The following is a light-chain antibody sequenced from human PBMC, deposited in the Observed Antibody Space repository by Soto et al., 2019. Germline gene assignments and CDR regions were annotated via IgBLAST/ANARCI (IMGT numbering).Light chain of an antibody. CDR2: DNN. CDR3: GTWDSSLSAVV. CDR1: SANIGKNY. J-gene: IGLJ2*01. V-gene: IGLV1-51*01. Sequence: QSVLPPPPPVSAAPGQKVPISCSGSSANIGKNYVSWYQQLPGTAPKLLIYDNNKRPSGIPDRFSGSKSGTSATLGITGLQTGDEADYYCGTWDSSLSAVVFGGGTKLTVL.